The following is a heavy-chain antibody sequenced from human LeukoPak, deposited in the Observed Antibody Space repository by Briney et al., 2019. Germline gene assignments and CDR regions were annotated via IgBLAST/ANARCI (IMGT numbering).Heavy chain of an antibody. CDR1: SGSISSGSYY. J-gene: IGHJ5*02. CDR2: IYTSGNT. V-gene: IGHV4-61*02. D-gene: IGHD3-10*01. CDR3: ARHYGSGMDYFDP. Sequence: SETLSLTCTVSSGSISSGSYYWSWIRQPAGKGLEWIGRIYTSGNTNYNPSLNSRVTISIDTSKNQCSLKLTSVTAADTAVYYCARHYGSGMDYFDPWGQGTLVTVSS.